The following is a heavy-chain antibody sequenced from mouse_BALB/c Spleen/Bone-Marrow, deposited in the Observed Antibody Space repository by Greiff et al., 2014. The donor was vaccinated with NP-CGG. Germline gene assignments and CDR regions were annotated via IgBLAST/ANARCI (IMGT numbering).Heavy chain of an antibody. CDR2: VWVGGST. V-gene: IGHV2-9*02. Sequence: VKVVESGPGLVAPSQSLSITCTVSGFSLTSYSVHWVRQPPGKGLEWLGVVWVGGSTNYNSALMSRLSISKDNSKSQVFLKMSSLQTDDTAMFYCARDDDSYAMDYWGQGTSVTVSS. J-gene: IGHJ4*01. D-gene: IGHD2-3*01. CDR1: GFSLTSYS. CDR3: ARDDDSYAMDY.